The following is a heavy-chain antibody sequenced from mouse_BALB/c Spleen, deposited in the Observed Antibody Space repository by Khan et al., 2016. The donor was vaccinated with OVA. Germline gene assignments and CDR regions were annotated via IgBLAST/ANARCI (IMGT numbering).Heavy chain of an antibody. J-gene: IGHJ2*01. Sequence: QVQLQQPGAELVKPGASVKLSCKASGYTFTNYWVHWVKQGPGQGLEWIGEIYPGDGRVNYNEKFKNKASLTVDRSSSTAYMQLSSLSSEDSAVYYCARNADFGNYFDYWGQGTTLTVSS. CDR3: ARNADFGNYFDY. CDR1: GYTFTNYW. D-gene: IGHD2-1*01. V-gene: IGHV1S81*02. CDR2: IYPGDGRV.